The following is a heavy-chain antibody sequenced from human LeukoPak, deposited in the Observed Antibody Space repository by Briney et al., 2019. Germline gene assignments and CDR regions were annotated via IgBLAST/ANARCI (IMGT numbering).Heavy chain of an antibody. Sequence: PSETLSLTCTVSGYSLSSGYYWGWIRQPPGKGLVWIGSVYHGGSTYYNPSLKSRVTISVDTSKNQFSLKVTSVTAADTAIYFCAREGGYYDTSVYYNDAFEIWGQGRMVTVSS. CDR2: VYHGGST. CDR1: GYSLSSGYY. CDR3: AREGGYYDTSVYYNDAFEI. D-gene: IGHD3-22*01. J-gene: IGHJ3*02. V-gene: IGHV4-38-2*02.